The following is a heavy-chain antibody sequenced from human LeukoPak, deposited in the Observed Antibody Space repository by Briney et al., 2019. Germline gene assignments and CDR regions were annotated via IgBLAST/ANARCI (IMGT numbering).Heavy chain of an antibody. CDR1: GGSIRSYY. CDR2: IYDSGST. Sequence: SETLSLTCTVSGGSIRSYYWSWIRQPPGKGLEWIGYIYDSGSTNYNPSLKSRVTISVDTSKNQFSLKLSSVTAADTAVYYCARATWYYYYYYMDVWGKGTTVTVS. CDR3: ARATWYYYYYYMDV. V-gene: IGHV4-59*01. J-gene: IGHJ6*03.